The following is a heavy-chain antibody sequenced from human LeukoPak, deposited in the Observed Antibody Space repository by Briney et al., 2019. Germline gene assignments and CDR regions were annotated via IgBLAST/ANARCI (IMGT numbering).Heavy chain of an antibody. CDR1: DGSFSTNY. D-gene: IGHD3-22*01. V-gene: IGHV4-39*01. Sequence: SETLSLTCSVSDGSFSTNYWSWIRQPPGKGLEWLGSVYYTGSTFQNPSLKRRVTIPVDTSKNQFSLRLTSVTAADTAIYYCARHVAYYYDSSGYPDFWGQGTLVTVSS. CDR2: VYYTGST. CDR3: ARHVAYYYDSSGYPDF. J-gene: IGHJ4*02.